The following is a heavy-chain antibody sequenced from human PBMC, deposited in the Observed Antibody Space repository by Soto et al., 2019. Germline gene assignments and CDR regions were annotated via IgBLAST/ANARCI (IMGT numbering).Heavy chain of an antibody. CDR3: AISGHNYYYYGMDV. CDR2: ISYDGSNK. CDR1: GFTFSSYG. J-gene: IGHJ6*02. Sequence: GGSLRLSCAASGFTFSSYGMHWVRQAPGKGLEWVAFISYDGSNKYYADSVKGRFTISRDNSKNTLYLQMNSLRAEDTAVYYCAISGHNYYYYGMDVWGQGTTGTVSS. V-gene: IGHV3-30*03. D-gene: IGHD2-15*01.